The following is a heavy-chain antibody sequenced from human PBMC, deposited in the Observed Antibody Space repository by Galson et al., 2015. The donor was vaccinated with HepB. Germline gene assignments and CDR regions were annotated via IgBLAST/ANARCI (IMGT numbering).Heavy chain of an antibody. CDR3: ARATGLILRSGFYYYGMDV. J-gene: IGHJ6*02. Sequence: PALVKPTQTLTLTCTFSGFSLSTSGMCVSWIRQPPGKALEWLALIDWDDDKYYSTSLKTRLTISKDTSKNQVVLTMTNMDHVDTATYYCARATGLILRSGFYYYGMDVWGQGTTATVSS. D-gene: IGHD3-10*01. CDR2: IDWDDDK. CDR1: GFSLSTSGMC. V-gene: IGHV2-70*01.